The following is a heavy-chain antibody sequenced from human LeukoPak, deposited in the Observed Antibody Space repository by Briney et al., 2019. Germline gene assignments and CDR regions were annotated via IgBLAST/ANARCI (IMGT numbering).Heavy chain of an antibody. V-gene: IGHV1-8*01. CDR3: ARAAAGANWFDP. CDR2: MNPNSGNT. J-gene: IGHJ5*02. Sequence: GASVKVSCKVSGYALTELSMHWVRQAPGKGLEWMGWMNPNSGNTGYAQKFQGRVTMTRNTSISTAYMELSSLRSEDTAVYYCARAAAGANWFDPWGQGTLVTVSS. CDR1: GYALTELS. D-gene: IGHD6-13*01.